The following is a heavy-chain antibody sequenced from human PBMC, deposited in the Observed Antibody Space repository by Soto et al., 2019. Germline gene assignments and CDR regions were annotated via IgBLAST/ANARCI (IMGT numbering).Heavy chain of an antibody. D-gene: IGHD3-22*01. CDR3: VRGVTLKLAVQRDAPDKCYFDS. CDR1: GGSISSSSYY. CDR2: IYYSGST. J-gene: IGHJ4*02. Sequence: ASETLSLTCTVSGGSISSSSYYWGWIRQPPGKGLEWIGSIYYSGSTNQNPSLKSRLSISVDTSKNQFSLKLRSVTAADTAVYYCVRGVTLKLAVQRDAPDKCYFDSWGQGTQVTVSS. V-gene: IGHV4-39*07.